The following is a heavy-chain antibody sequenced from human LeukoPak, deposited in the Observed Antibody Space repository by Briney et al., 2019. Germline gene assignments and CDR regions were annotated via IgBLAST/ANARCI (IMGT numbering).Heavy chain of an antibody. CDR1: GFTFSSYS. Sequence: GRTLRLSSAASGFTFSSYSRHWVRRAPGKGLEGVAVLWYGGSNKYYADSVKGRFTISRDSSKNTLYLKMKSPRAEDTDVYHCATDSQKWNYGSYFDYRGHGTLVTLSS. CDR2: LWYGGSNK. CDR3: ATDSQKWNYGSYFDY. V-gene: IGHV3-33*08. J-gene: IGHJ4*01. D-gene: IGHD1-7*01.